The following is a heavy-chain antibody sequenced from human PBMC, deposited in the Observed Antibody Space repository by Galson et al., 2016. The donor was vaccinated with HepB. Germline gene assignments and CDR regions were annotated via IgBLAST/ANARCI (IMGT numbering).Heavy chain of an antibody. J-gene: IGHJ4*02. Sequence: SVKVSCKASGFTFTTSAVQWVRQARGQRLEWIGWIVVASGKTNYAQKFQERVTITRDKSTSTAYMELSNLTSEDTAVYYCAALRVAFYDFWSGFEYFDYWGQGTQVTVSS. V-gene: IGHV1-58*01. CDR3: AALRVAFYDFWSGFEYFDY. CDR1: GFTFTTSA. D-gene: IGHD3-3*01. CDR2: IVVASGKT.